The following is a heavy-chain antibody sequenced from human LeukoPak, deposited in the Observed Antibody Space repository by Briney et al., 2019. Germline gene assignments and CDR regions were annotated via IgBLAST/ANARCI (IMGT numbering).Heavy chain of an antibody. D-gene: IGHD3-9*01. CDR3: AREEANILTGYSRSNWFDP. CDR2: ISSSISYI. Sequence: PGGSLRLSCAASGFTFSSYSMNWVRQAPGKGLEWFSSISSSISYIYYAASVKGRFTISRDNAKNSLYLQMNSLRAEDTAVYYCAREEANILTGYSRSNWFDPWGQGTLVTVSS. J-gene: IGHJ5*02. CDR1: GFTFSSYS. V-gene: IGHV3-21*01.